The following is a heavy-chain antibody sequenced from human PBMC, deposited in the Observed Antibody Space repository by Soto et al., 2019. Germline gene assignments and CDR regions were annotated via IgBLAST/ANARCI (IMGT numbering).Heavy chain of an antibody. V-gene: IGHV1-69*13. D-gene: IGHD6-19*01. J-gene: IGHJ4*02. CDR2: IIPIFGTA. CDR3: ARHYYSFSPRVAGYPDY. CDR1: GGTFSSYA. Sequence: GASVKVSCKASGGTFSSYAISWVRQAPGQGLEWMGGIIPIFGTANYAQKFQGRVTITADESTSTAYMELSSLRASDTAIYYCARHYYSFSPRVAGYPDYWGQGSLVTVSS.